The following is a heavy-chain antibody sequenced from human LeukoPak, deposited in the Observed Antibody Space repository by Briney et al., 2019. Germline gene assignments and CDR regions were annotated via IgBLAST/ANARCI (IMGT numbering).Heavy chain of an antibody. J-gene: IGHJ5*02. V-gene: IGHV1-69*13. D-gene: IGHD3-22*01. CDR1: GGTFSSYA. CDR3: ARLRRDYYDSSGYWLDP. Sequence: SVKVSCKASGGTFSSYAISWVRQAPGQGLEWMGGIIPIFGTANYAQKFQGRVTITADESTSTAYMELSSLRSEDTAVYYCARLRRDYYDSSGYWLDPWGQGTLVTVSS. CDR2: IIPIFGTA.